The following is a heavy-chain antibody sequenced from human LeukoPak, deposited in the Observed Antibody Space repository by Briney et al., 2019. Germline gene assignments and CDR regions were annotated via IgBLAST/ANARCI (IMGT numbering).Heavy chain of an antibody. V-gene: IGHV4-34*01. CDR1: GGSSSGDY. D-gene: IGHD3-10*01. J-gene: IGHJ4*02. CDR2: INRGGST. CDR3: ARGYGSGSFYGY. Sequence: SETLSLTCTVYGGSSSGDYWSWIRQPPGKGLEWIGEINRGGSTSYNPSLKSRVTMSVDTSKNQFSLKLSSVTAADTAVYYCARGYGSGSFYGYWGQGTLVTVSS.